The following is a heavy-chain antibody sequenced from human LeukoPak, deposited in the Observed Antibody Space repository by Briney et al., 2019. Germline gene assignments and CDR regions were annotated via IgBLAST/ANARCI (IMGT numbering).Heavy chain of an antibody. V-gene: IGHV1-2*02. D-gene: IGHD6-19*01. Sequence: GASVKVSCKASGYTFTSYYMHWVRQAPGQGLEWMGWINPNSGGTNYAQKFQGRVTMTRDTSISTDYMELSRLRSDDTAVYYCAISRYSSGWYRPYWLDPWGQGTLVSVSS. CDR2: INPNSGGT. CDR3: AISRYSSGWYRPYWLDP. J-gene: IGHJ5*02. CDR1: GYTFTSYY.